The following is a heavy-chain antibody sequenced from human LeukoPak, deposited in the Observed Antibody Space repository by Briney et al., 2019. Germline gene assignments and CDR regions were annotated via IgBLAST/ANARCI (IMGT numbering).Heavy chain of an antibody. J-gene: IGHJ4*02. CDR3: ARLYSSSCFFDY. Sequence: SETLSLTCTVSGGYISSSSYYWGWIRQPPGKGLEWIGNIYYSGITYYNPSLKSRVTIPVDTSKNQFSLKLNSVTAADTAVYYRARLYSSSCFFDYWGQGTLVTVSS. V-gene: IGHV4-39*01. CDR2: IYYSGIT. D-gene: IGHD6-13*01. CDR1: GGYISSSSYY.